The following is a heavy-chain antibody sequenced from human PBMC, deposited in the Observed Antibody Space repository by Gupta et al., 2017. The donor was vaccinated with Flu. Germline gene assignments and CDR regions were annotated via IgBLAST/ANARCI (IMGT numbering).Heavy chain of an antibody. J-gene: IGHJ4*01. CDR1: SGSISSNDYY. D-gene: IGHD6-6*01. V-gene: IGHV4-39*01. CDR2: VHYSGST. Sequence: QLQLQESGPGLVKPSETLSLTCTVSSGSISSNDYYWAWIRQPPGKGLEWIGTVHYSGSTYYNPSLKSRLTISVDTSKNQFSLKLSSVTAADTAVYYCARTGPYQGSSSSFEYWGQGTLVTVSS. CDR3: ARTGPYQGSSSSFEY.